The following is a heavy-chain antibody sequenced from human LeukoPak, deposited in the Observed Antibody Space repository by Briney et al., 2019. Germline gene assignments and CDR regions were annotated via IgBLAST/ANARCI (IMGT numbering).Heavy chain of an antibody. CDR2: ISYSGGST. J-gene: IGHJ3*02. Sequence: GGSLRLSCAASGFTFSSYAMSWVRQAPGKGLEWVSTISYSGGSTYYADSVKGRFAISRDSSKNTLYLQMNGLRGEDTAVYYCAKDDGGSPPDASDIWGQGTLVTVSS. V-gene: IGHV3-23*01. D-gene: IGHD3-10*01. CDR3: AKDDGGSPPDASDI. CDR1: GFTFSSYA.